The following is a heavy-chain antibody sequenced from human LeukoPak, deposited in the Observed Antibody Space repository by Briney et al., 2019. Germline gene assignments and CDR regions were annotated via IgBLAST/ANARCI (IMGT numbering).Heavy chain of an antibody. D-gene: IGHD4-11*01. V-gene: IGHV3-30*04. J-gene: IGHJ6*02. CDR3: ANDYSNYYSYAMDV. Sequence: GGSLRLSCAASGFTFSSYAMHWVRQAPGKGLEWVAVISYDGSNKYYADSVKGRFTISRDNSKNTLYPQMNSLRAEDTAVYYCANDYSNYYSYAMDVWGQGTTVTVSS. CDR2: ISYDGSNK. CDR1: GFTFSSYA.